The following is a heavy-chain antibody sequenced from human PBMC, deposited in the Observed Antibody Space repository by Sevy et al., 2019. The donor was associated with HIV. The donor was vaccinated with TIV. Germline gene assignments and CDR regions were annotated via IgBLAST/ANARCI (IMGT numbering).Heavy chain of an antibody. Sequence: ASVKVSCKASGYTFTGYYMHWVRQAPGQGLEWMGRINPNSGGTNYAQKFQGRVTMTRDTSISTAYMELGRLRSDDTAVYYCARDSTHHIVVVIAMIHYGMDVWGQGTTVTVSS. CDR3: ARDSTHHIVVVIAMIHYGMDV. J-gene: IGHJ6*02. D-gene: IGHD2-21*01. CDR1: GYTFTGYY. V-gene: IGHV1-2*06. CDR2: INPNSGGT.